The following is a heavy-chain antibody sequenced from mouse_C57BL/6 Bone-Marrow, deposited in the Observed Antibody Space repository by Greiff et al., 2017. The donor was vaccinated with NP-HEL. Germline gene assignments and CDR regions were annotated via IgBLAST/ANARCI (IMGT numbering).Heavy chain of an antibody. V-gene: IGHV1-50*01. CDR1: GYTFTSYW. CDR3: ARRIWGFAY. CDR2: IDPSDSYT. Sequence: QVQLQQPRAELVKPGASVKLSCKASGYTFTSYWMQWVKQRPGQGLEWIGEIDPSDSYTNYNQKFKGKATLTVDTSSSTAYMQLSSLTSEDSAVYYRARRIWGFAYWGQGTLVTVSA. D-gene: IGHD4-1*01. J-gene: IGHJ3*01.